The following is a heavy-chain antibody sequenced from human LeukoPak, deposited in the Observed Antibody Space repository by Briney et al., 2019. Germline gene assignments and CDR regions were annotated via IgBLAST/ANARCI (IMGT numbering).Heavy chain of an antibody. V-gene: IGHV1-2*02. Sequence: ASVKVSCKASGYTFTGYYMHWVRQAPGQGLEWMGWINPNSGGTNYAQKFQGRVTMTRDTSISTAYMELSRLRSGDTAVYYCAREQNPAYSSSWTHADAFDIWGQGTMVTVSS. D-gene: IGHD6-13*01. J-gene: IGHJ3*02. CDR1: GYTFTGYY. CDR3: AREQNPAYSSSWTHADAFDI. CDR2: INPNSGGT.